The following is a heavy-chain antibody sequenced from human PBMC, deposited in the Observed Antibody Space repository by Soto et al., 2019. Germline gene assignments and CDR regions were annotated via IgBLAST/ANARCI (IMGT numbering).Heavy chain of an antibody. CDR3: AKDRFDSGWICPGH. D-gene: IGHD6-19*01. J-gene: IGHJ4*02. V-gene: IGHV3-30*18. CDR2: VSNDGSNK. CDR1: GFTFSNYG. Sequence: PGGALRLSCAASGFTFSNYGIHGGRQAPGKGLEWVAVVSNDGSNKYYADSVRGRFTISRDNSKNTLYLQMNSLRAEDTAVYYCAKDRFDSGWICPGHWGQGTLVTVSS.